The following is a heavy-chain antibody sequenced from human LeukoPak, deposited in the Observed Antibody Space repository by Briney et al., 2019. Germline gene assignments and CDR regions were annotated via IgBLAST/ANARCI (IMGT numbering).Heavy chain of an antibody. CDR1: GGSISSGDYF. J-gene: IGHJ6*02. D-gene: IGHD3-3*01. Sequence: SQTLSLTCTVSGGSISSGDYFWNWIRQPPGKGLEWIGYIYYTGSTYYKPSLKSRITMSLDTSENQFSLKLTSVTAADTAVYYCARGMEYYYGMDVWGQGTTVTVSS. CDR3: ARGMEYYYGMDV. CDR2: IYYTGST. V-gene: IGHV4-30-4*01.